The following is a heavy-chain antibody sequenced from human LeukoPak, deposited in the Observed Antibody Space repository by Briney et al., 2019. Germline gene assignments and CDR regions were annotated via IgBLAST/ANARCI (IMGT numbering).Heavy chain of an antibody. CDR2: INPNSGGT. D-gene: IGHD1-7*01. V-gene: IGHV1-2*02. Sequence: ASVKVSCNASGYTFTGYYMHWVRQAPGQGLEWMGWINPNSGGTNYAQKFQGRVTMTRDTSVSTAYMELSRLRSDDTAVYYCARDGLEITGTTGFDYWGQGTLVTVSS. CDR1: GYTFTGYY. J-gene: IGHJ4*02. CDR3: ARDGLEITGTTGFDY.